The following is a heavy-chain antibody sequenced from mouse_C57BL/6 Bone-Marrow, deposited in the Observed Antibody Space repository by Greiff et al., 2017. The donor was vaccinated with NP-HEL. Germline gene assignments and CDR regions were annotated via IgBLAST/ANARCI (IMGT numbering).Heavy chain of an antibody. D-gene: IGHD2-3*01. CDR1: GFTFSDYG. CDR2: ISSGSSTI. CDR3: ARGYDGYYVPDY. V-gene: IGHV5-17*01. J-gene: IGHJ2*01. Sequence: DVHLVESGGGLVKPGGSLKLSCAASGFTFSDYGMHWVRQAPEKGLEWVAYISSGSSTIYYADTVKGRFTISRDNAKNTLFLQMTSLRSEDTAMYYCARGYDGYYVPDYWGQGTTLTVSS.